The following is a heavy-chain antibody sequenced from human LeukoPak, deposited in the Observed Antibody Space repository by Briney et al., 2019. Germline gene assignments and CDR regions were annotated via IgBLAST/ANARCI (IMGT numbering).Heavy chain of an antibody. V-gene: IGHV3-74*01. J-gene: IGHJ6*02. CDR2: INSGGSST. CDR1: GFTFSSYW. D-gene: IGHD1-26*01. Sequence: GGSLRLSCAASGFTFSSYWMHWVRQAPGKGLVWVSRINSGGSSTSYADSVKGRFTISRDNAKNTLYLQMNSLRAEDTAVYYCARDQVSGSYFGYYYYGMDVWGQGTTVTVSS. CDR3: ARDQVSGSYFGYYYYGMDV.